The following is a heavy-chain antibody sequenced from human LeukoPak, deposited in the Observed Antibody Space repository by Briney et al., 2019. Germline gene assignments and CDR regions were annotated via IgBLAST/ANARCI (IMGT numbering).Heavy chain of an antibody. CDR2: IYYSGST. Sequence: SETLSLTCTVSGGSISSYYWSWIRQPPGKGLEWIGYIYYSGSTNYNPSLKSRVTISVDTSKNQFSLKLSSVTAADTAVYYCARDYYGSGSYYRWFDPWGQGTLVTVSS. CDR1: GGSISSYY. V-gene: IGHV4-59*01. CDR3: ARDYYGSGSYYRWFDP. D-gene: IGHD3-10*01. J-gene: IGHJ5*02.